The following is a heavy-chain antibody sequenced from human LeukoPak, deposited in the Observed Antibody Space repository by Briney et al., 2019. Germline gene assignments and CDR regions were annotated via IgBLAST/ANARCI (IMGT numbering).Heavy chain of an antibody. Sequence: LSLTCTVSGGSISSSSHYWGWIRQAPGKGLEWVSYISSSGSTIYYADSVKGRFTISRDNAKNSLYLQMNSLRAEDTAVYYCARDVYDSSGLIDYWGQGTLVTVSS. J-gene: IGHJ4*02. CDR2: ISSSGSTI. D-gene: IGHD3-22*01. CDR1: GGSISSSSHY. V-gene: IGHV3-11*01. CDR3: ARDVYDSSGLIDY.